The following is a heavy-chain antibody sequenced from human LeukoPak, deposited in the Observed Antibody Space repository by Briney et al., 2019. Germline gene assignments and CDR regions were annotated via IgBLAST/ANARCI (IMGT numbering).Heavy chain of an antibody. Sequence: ASVKVSCKASGYTFTSYGISWVRQAPGQGLEWMGWISAYNGNTNYAQKLQGRVTMTTDTSTSTAYMELRSLRSDDTAVYYCATDPRAMTMVVTGACDIWGQGTMVTVSS. V-gene: IGHV1-18*01. CDR2: ISAYNGNT. CDR3: ATDPRAMTMVVTGACDI. D-gene: IGHD4-23*01. CDR1: GYTFTSYG. J-gene: IGHJ3*02.